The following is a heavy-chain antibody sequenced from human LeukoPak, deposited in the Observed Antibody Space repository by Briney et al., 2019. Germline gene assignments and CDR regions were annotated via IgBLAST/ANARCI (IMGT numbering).Heavy chain of an antibody. CDR2: IRYDGSNK. Sequence: GGSLRLSCAASGFTFSSYGMHWVRQAPGKGLEWVAFIRYDGSNKYYADSVKGRFTISRDNSKNTLYLQMNSLRAEDTAVYYCAKDVGYHYDTRFPTWGQGTLVTVSS. D-gene: IGHD3-22*01. J-gene: IGHJ4*02. V-gene: IGHV3-30*02. CDR1: GFTFSSYG. CDR3: AKDVGYHYDTRFPT.